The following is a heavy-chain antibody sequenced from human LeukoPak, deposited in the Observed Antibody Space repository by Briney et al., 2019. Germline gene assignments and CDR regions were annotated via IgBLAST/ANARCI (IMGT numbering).Heavy chain of an antibody. Sequence: GGSLRLPCAASGFTFSNYWMTWVRQAPGKGLEWVANIKQDGSEKYFVDSVKGRFTISRDNGKSSVYLQLNSLRADDTAVYYCVRDTGGSGSYPDFWGQGTLVTVSS. J-gene: IGHJ4*02. CDR1: GFTFSNYW. D-gene: IGHD1-26*01. V-gene: IGHV3-7*01. CDR2: IKQDGSEK. CDR3: VRDTGGSGSYPDF.